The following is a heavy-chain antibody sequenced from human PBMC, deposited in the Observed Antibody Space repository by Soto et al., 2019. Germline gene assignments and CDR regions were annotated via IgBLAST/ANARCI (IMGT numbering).Heavy chain of an antibody. Sequence: SETLSLTCAVYGGSFSGYYWSWIRQPPGKGLEWIGEINHSGSTNYNPSLKSRVTISVDTSKNQFSLKLSSVTAADTAVYYCARAHGDYVSDWFDPWGPGTLLTVSS. V-gene: IGHV4-34*01. CDR2: INHSGST. CDR3: ARAHGDYVSDWFDP. D-gene: IGHD4-17*01. CDR1: GGSFSGYY. J-gene: IGHJ5*02.